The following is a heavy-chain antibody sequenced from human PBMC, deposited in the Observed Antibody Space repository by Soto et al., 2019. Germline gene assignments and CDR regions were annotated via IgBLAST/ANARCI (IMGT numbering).Heavy chain of an antibody. D-gene: IGHD3-22*01. V-gene: IGHV4-61*01. Sequence: PSETLSLTCTVSGGSVSSGIYYWSWIRQPPGKGLELIGYIYYSGSTNYNPSLKSRVTISVDTSKNQFSLKLSSVTTADTAVYYFARRGDNESKDYFSNWFDPLGQGNLGTVS. CDR1: GGSVSSGIYY. CDR3: ARRGDNESKDYFSNWFDP. CDR2: IYYSGST. J-gene: IGHJ5*01.